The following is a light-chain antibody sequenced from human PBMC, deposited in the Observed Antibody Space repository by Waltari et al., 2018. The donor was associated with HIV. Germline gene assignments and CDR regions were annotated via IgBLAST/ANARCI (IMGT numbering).Light chain of an antibody. J-gene: IGKJ4*01. CDR3: QQSYSMVT. Sequence: DIQMTQSPSSLSASVGDRVTITCRASQSISSYLNWYQQKPWKAPKLLIYAASSLQSGVQSRFSGSGSGTDFTLTISSLQPEDFATYYCQQSYSMVTFGGGTKVEIK. CDR1: QSISSY. V-gene: IGKV1-39*01. CDR2: AAS.